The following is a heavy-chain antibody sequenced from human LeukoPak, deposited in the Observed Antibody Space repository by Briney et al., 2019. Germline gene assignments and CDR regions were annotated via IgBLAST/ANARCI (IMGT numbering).Heavy chain of an antibody. V-gene: IGHV4-39*01. CDR1: GGSISSSSYY. D-gene: IGHD6-19*01. Sequence: SETLSLTCTVSGGSISSSSYYWGWIRQPPGKGLEWIGSIYYSGSTYYNPSLKSRVTISVDTSKNQFSLKLSSVTAADTAVYYCARHRGRIAVGSIGGSWFDPWGQGTLVTVSS. CDR3: ARHRGRIAVGSIGGSWFDP. J-gene: IGHJ5*02. CDR2: IYYSGST.